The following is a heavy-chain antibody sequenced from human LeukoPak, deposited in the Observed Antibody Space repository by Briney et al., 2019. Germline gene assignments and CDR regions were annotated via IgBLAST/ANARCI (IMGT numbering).Heavy chain of an antibody. J-gene: IGHJ6*02. Sequence: GGSLRLSCAASGFTFSSYSMNWVRQAPGKGLEWVSSISSSSSYIYYADSVKGRFTISRDNAKNSLYLQMNSLRAEDTAVYYCASKAAAGSRYYYYCGMDVWGQGTTVTVSS. D-gene: IGHD6-13*01. V-gene: IGHV3-21*04. CDR1: GFTFSSYS. CDR2: ISSSSSYI. CDR3: ASKAAAGSRYYYYCGMDV.